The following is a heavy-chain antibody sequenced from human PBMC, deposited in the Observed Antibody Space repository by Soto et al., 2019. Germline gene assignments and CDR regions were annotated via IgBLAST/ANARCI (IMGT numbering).Heavy chain of an antibody. D-gene: IGHD1-26*01. CDR3: ARHLTSRVGSYFDY. CDR2: INHSGNT. J-gene: IGHJ4*02. V-gene: IGHV4-34*01. Sequence: PSETLSLTCAVYGGSFSDYYWNWIRQPPGTGLEWIGEINHSGNTNYNPSLKSRVSISLDTSKNRFSLKLSSVTAADTAVYYCARHLTSRVGSYFDYWGQGTLVTVSS. CDR1: GGSFSDYY.